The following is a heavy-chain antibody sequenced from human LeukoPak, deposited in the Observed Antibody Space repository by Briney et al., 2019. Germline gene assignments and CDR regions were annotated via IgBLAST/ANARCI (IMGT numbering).Heavy chain of an antibody. V-gene: IGHV4-38-2*02. CDR2: IFHSGSI. J-gene: IGHJ3*01. D-gene: IGHD3-22*01. CDR3: ARMGVSYYYDSSTYYPLAFDV. CDR1: GYSISSGYY. Sequence: SETLSLTCTVSGYSISSGYYWGWIRQSPGKGPEWIATIFHSGSIYYSPSLKSRVTLSVDTPKNQFFLKLNSVNAADTAVYYCARMGVSYYYDSSTYYPLAFDVWGQGTVVTVSS.